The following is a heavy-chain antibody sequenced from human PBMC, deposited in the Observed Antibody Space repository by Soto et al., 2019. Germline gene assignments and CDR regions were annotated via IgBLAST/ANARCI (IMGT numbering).Heavy chain of an antibody. D-gene: IGHD2-2*02. J-gene: IGHJ6*03. CDR2: ISGSGGST. Sequence: EVQLLESGGGLVQPGGSLRLSCAASGFTFSSYAMSWVRQAPGKGLEWVSAISGSGGSTYYADSVKGRFTISRDNSKNKLNLQMKSLRAEDTAVYYCAKVDCRSTSCYIYYYYYMDVWGKGTTVTVSS. V-gene: IGHV3-23*01. CDR3: AKVDCRSTSCYIYYYYYMDV. CDR1: GFTFSSYA.